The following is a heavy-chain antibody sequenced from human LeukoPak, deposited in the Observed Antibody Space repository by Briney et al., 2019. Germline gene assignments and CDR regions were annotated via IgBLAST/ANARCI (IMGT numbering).Heavy chain of an antibody. CDR1: GGSFSGYY. CDR2: INHSGST. CDR3: ARGLSKLGWLRYPLDY. Sequence: SETLSLTCAVYGGSFSGYYWSWIRQPPGKGLEWIGEINHSGSTNYNPSLKRRVTISGDTSKNQFSLKLSSVTAADTAVYYCARGLSKLGWLRYPLDYWGQGTLVTVSS. V-gene: IGHV4-34*01. D-gene: IGHD5-12*01. J-gene: IGHJ4*02.